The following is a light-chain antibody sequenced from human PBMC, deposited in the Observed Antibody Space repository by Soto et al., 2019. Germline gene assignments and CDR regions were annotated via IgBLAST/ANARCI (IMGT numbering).Light chain of an antibody. CDR1: QDIKNY. Sequence: DIPMTQSPSSLSASVGDRVTITCQASQDIKNYLNWYQQTPGKAPKLLIYDASSLETGVPSRFSGSGSGTDFTFAISSLQPEDIGTYYCQQADDLPLTFGPGTRLDI. CDR3: QQADDLPLT. V-gene: IGKV1-33*01. CDR2: DAS. J-gene: IGKJ3*01.